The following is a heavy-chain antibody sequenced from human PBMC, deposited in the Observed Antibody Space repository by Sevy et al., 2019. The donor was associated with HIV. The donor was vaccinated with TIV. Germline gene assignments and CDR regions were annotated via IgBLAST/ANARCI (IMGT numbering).Heavy chain of an antibody. D-gene: IGHD3-22*01. CDR2: INPNSGGT. Sequence: ASVKDSCKASGYTFTGYYMHWVRQAPGQGLEWMGWINPNSGGTNYAQKFQGRVTMTRDTSISTAYMELSRLRSDDTAVYYCARGNRGYYDSSGYYWLFDYWGQGTLVTVSS. CDR1: GYTFTGYY. J-gene: IGHJ4*02. V-gene: IGHV1-2*02. CDR3: ARGNRGYYDSSGYYWLFDY.